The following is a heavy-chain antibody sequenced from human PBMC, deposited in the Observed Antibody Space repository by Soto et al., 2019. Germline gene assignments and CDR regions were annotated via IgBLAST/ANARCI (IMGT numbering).Heavy chain of an antibody. D-gene: IGHD4-17*01. CDR2: INHSGST. Sequence: PSETLSLTCAVYGGSCSGYYWTWIRQPPGTGLEWIGEINHSGSTNYNPSLKSRVTISVDTSKNQFSLKLTSVTAADTAVYYCARVDYGEPFEYWGQGTLVTVSS. V-gene: IGHV4-34*01. J-gene: IGHJ4*02. CDR1: GGSCSGYY. CDR3: ARVDYGEPFEY.